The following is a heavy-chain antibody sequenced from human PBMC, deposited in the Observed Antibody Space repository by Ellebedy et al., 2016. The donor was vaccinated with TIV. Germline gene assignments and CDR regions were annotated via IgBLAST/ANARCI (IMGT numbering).Heavy chain of an antibody. CDR3: ARGGVVVVAAHAEYFQH. Sequence: SETLSLTXAVYGGSFSGYYWSWIRQPPGKGLEWIGEINHSGSTNYNPSLKSRVTISVDTSKNQFSLKLSSVTAADTAVYYCARGGVVVVAAHAEYFQHWGQGTLVTVSS. D-gene: IGHD2-15*01. V-gene: IGHV4-34*01. J-gene: IGHJ1*01. CDR2: INHSGST. CDR1: GGSFSGYY.